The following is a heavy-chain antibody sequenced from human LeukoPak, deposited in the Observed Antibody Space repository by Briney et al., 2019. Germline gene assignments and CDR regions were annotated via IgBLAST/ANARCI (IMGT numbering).Heavy chain of an antibody. D-gene: IGHD5-24*01. CDR1: GLSFSSYT. CDR3: ARDQRSVY. J-gene: IGHJ4*02. V-gene: IGHV3-21*01. CDR2: ISSSSSYI. Sequence: PGGSLRLSCAPSGLSFSSYTIHWVRQAPGKGLEWVSSISSSSSYIYYADSVKGRFTISRDNAKNSLYLQMNSLRAEDTAVYYCARDQRSVYWGQGTLVTVSS.